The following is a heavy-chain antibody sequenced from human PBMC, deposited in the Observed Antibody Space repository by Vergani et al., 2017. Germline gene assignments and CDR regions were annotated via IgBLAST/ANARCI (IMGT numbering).Heavy chain of an antibody. Sequence: QLQLQESGSGLVKPSQTLSLTCAVSGGSISSGGYSWSWIRQPPGKGLEWIGYIYHSGSTYYNPSLKSRVTISVDRSKNQFSLKLSSVTAADTAVYYCARRRGMGAAADIGFDYWGQGTLVTVSS. J-gene: IGHJ4*02. CDR2: IYHSGST. CDR3: ARRRGMGAAADIGFDY. D-gene: IGHD6-13*01. CDR1: GGSISSGGYS. V-gene: IGHV4-30-2*01.